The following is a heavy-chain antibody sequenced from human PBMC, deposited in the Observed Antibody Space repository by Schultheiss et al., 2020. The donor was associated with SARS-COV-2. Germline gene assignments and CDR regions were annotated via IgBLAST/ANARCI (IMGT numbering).Heavy chain of an antibody. V-gene: IGHV5-51*01. Sequence: GGSLRLSCKGSGYSFTTYWIGWVRQMPGKGLEWMGIIYPGDSDTRYSPSFQGQVAISVDKSITTAYLQWSSLKASDTAMYYCARFRRDGYNRFDYWGQGTLVTVSS. D-gene: IGHD5-24*01. J-gene: IGHJ4*02. CDR3: ARFRRDGYNRFDY. CDR1: GYSFTTYW. CDR2: IYPGDSDT.